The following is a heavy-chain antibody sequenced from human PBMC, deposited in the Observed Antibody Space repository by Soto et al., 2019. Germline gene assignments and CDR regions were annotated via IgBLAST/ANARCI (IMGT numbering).Heavy chain of an antibody. J-gene: IGHJ5*02. Sequence: SETLSLTCTGSGGSISSGGYYWSWIRQYPGKGLEWIGYIYYSGSTYYNPSLKSRVTISVDTSKNQFSLKLSSVTAADTAVYYCARVLSGYDTYWFDPWGQGTLVTVSS. V-gene: IGHV4-31*03. CDR3: ARVLSGYDTYWFDP. D-gene: IGHD5-12*01. CDR2: IYYSGST. CDR1: GGSISSGGYY.